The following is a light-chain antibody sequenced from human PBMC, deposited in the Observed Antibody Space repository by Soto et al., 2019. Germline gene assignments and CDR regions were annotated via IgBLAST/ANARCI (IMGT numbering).Light chain of an antibody. Sequence: EIVLTQSPGTLSLSPGERGILSCRASQSVSSNYLAWYQQKPGQAPRLLIHEASRRATGIPDRFSGSGSRKDFRIIISILEHEDFAVYYCQEYGIPPWTFGQGIKVEIK. V-gene: IGKV3-20*01. CDR1: QSVSSNY. CDR3: QEYGIPPWT. CDR2: EAS. J-gene: IGKJ1*01.